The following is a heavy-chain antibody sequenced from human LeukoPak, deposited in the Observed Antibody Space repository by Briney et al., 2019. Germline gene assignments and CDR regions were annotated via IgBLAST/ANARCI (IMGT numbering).Heavy chain of an antibody. CDR2: INPNSGGT. J-gene: IGHJ5*01. CDR3: ATGEIIRYFDWLDS. Sequence: ASVKVSCKASGYTFTGYYMHWVRQAPGQGLEWMGWINPNSGGTNYAQKFQGRVTMTRDTSISTAYMELTSLNFDDTALYYCATGEIIRYFDWLDSWGQGTLVTVSS. CDR1: GYTFTGYY. D-gene: IGHD3-9*01. V-gene: IGHV1-2*02.